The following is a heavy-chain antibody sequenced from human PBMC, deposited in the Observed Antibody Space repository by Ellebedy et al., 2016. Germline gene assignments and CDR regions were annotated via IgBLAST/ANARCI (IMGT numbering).Heavy chain of an antibody. J-gene: IGHJ3*02. CDR2: ISWNSGSI. V-gene: IGHV3-9*01. Sequence: GGSLRLSXAASGFTFDDYAMHWVRQAPGKGLEWVSGISWNSGSIGYADSVKGRFTISRDNAKNSLYLQMNSLRAEDTAVYYCARELWGRDGPSGAFDIWGQGTMVTVSS. CDR1: GFTFDDYA. CDR3: ARELWGRDGPSGAFDI. D-gene: IGHD3-16*01.